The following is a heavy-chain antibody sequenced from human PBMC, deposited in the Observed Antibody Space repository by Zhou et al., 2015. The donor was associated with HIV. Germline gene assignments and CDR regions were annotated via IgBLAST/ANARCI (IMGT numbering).Heavy chain of an antibody. D-gene: IGHD2-21*02. CDR2: ISAYNGNT. CDR1: GYTFTSYG. Sequence: QVQLVQSGAEVKKPGASVKVSCKASGYTFTSYGISWVRQAPGQGLEWMGWISAYNGNTNYAQKLQGRVTMTTDTSTSTAYMELRSLRSDDTAVYYCARDQNCGGDCYTPYYYYGMDVWGQGTTVTVSS. V-gene: IGHV1-18*01. J-gene: IGHJ6*02. CDR3: ARDQNCGGDCYTPYYYYGMDV.